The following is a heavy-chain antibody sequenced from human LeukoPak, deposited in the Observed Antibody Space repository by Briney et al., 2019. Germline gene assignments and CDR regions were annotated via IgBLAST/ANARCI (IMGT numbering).Heavy chain of an antibody. J-gene: IGHJ6*02. CDR2: ISSSSSYI. Sequence: GGSLRLSCAASGFTFSSYSMNWVRQAPGKGLEWVSSISSSSSYIYYADSVKGRFTVSRDNAKNSPYLQMNSLRAEDTAVYYCASTHSYDILTGYYNNNYYYGMDVWGQGTTVTVSS. D-gene: IGHD3-9*01. CDR1: GFTFSSYS. V-gene: IGHV3-21*01. CDR3: ASTHSYDILTGYYNNNYYYGMDV.